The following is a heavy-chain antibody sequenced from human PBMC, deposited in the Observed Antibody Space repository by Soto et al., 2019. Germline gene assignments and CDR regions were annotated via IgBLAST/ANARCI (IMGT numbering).Heavy chain of an antibody. CDR2: IYYSGST. CDR3: ARAPRLYYDILTGYQAYYFDY. CDR1: GGSISSYY. Sequence: SETLSLTCTVSGGSISSYYWSWIRQPPGKGLEWIGYIYYSGSTNYNPSLKSRVTISVDTSKNQFSLKLSSVTAADTAVYYCARAPRLYYDILTGYQAYYFDYWGQGTLVTVSS. J-gene: IGHJ4*02. D-gene: IGHD3-9*01. V-gene: IGHV4-59*01.